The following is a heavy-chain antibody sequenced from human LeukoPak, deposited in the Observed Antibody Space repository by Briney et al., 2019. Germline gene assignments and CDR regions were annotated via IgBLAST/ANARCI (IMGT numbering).Heavy chain of an antibody. D-gene: IGHD1-26*01. CDR3: AKGYSGSYLDY. V-gene: IGHV3-23*01. CDR2: ISGGGGTT. CDR1: GFTFSSCA. Sequence: GGSLGLSCAASGFTFSSCAMTWVRQAPGKGLEWVSVISGGGGTTYYADSVKGRFTISRDNSENTLYLQMNSLRAEDTAVYYCAKGYSGSYLDYWGQGTLVTVSS. J-gene: IGHJ4*02.